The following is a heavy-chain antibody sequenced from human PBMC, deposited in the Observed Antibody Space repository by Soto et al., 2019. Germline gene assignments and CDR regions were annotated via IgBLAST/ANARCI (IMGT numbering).Heavy chain of an antibody. CDR2: IKQDGSEK. V-gene: IGHV3-7*04. J-gene: IGHJ3*02. Sequence: EVQLVESGGGLVQPGGSLRISCAASGFSFSSYWMTWVRQAPGKGLEWVANIKQDGSEKYYVDSVKGRFTISRDNAKNSLYLQVNSLGAGDTAVFYCATETQGAFDIWGQGTMVTVSS. CDR1: GFSFSSYW. CDR3: ATETQGAFDI.